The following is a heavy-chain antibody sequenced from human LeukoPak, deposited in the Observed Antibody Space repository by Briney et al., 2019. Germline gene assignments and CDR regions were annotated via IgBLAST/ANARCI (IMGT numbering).Heavy chain of an antibody. CDR3: AGRPTGYSSGYVY. CDR1: GFTFSDYA. CDR2: ISGSTHKI. J-gene: IGHJ4*02. V-gene: IGHV3-23*01. Sequence: GGSLRLSCVVSGFTFSDYAMSWVRQAPEKGLDWVSVISGSTHKIRYADSVRGRFTISRDNSENTVYLQMNNLRAEDTALYYCAGRPTGYSSGYVYWGQGALVTVSS. D-gene: IGHD5-18*01.